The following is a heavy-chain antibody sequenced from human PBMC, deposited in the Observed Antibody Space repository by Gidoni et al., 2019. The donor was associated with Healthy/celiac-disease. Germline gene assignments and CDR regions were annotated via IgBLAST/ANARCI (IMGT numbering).Heavy chain of an antibody. D-gene: IGHD4-17*01. V-gene: IGHV1-2*02. CDR2: INPNSGGT. CDR1: GYTFTGYY. Sequence: QVQLVQSGAEVKKPGASVKVSCKASGYTFTGYYMHWVRQAPGQGLEWMGWINPNSGGTNYAQKFQGRVTMTRDTSISTAYMELSRLRSDDTAVYYCARDRATTVTNYYYGMDVWGQGTTVTVSS. CDR3: ARDRATTVTNYYYGMDV. J-gene: IGHJ6*02.